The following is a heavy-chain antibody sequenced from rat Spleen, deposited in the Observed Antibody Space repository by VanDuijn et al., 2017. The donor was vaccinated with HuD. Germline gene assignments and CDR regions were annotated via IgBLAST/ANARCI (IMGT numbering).Heavy chain of an antibody. J-gene: IGHJ2*01. CDR2: ISPSGTSS. CDR3: ARHEIMTSYYFDF. CDR1: GFTFSHSD. Sequence: EVQLVESGGDLVQPGGSLKLSCAASGFTFSHSDMAWVRQAPTKALEWVASISPSGTSSHYRDSVKGRFTVSRDNAKSTLYLQMDSLRSEDTATYYCARHEIMTSYYFDFWGQGVMVTVSS. V-gene: IGHV5-25*01. D-gene: IGHD1-6*01.